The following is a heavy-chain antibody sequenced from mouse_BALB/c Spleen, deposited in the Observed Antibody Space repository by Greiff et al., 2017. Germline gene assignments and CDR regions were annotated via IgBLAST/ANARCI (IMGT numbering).Heavy chain of an antibody. V-gene: IGHV14-4*02. CDR2: IDPENGDT. D-gene: IGHD1-1*01. J-gene: IGHJ1*01. Sequence: EVQRVESGAELVRSGASVKLSCTASGFNIKDYYMHWVKQRPEQGLEWIGWIDPENGDTEYAPKFQGKATMTADTSSNTAYLQLSSLTSEDTAVYYCDYYGSSYGWYFDVWGAGTTVTVSS. CDR1: GFNIKDYY. CDR3: DYYGSSYGWYFDV.